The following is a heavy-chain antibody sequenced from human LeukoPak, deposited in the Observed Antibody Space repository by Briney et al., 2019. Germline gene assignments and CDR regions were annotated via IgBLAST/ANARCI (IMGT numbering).Heavy chain of an antibody. Sequence: PSETLSLTCTVSGGSISSYYWSWIRQPPAKGLEWRGYIYYSGSTNYNPSLKSRVTISVDTSKNQFSLKLSSVTAADTAVYYCARTDVQYYYGSGSYYTSQYFDYWGQGTLVTVSS. CDR3: ARTDVQYYYGSGSYYTSQYFDY. D-gene: IGHD3-10*01. CDR1: GGSISSYY. V-gene: IGHV4-59*08. J-gene: IGHJ4*02. CDR2: IYYSGST.